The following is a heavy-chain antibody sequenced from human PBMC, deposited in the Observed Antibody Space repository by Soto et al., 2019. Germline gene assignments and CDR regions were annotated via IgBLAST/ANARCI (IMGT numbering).Heavy chain of an antibody. D-gene: IGHD2-21*02. CDR2: IYYSGST. CDR1: GGSISSGGYY. CDR3: ARDPETEDYYYGMDV. V-gene: IGHV4-31*03. J-gene: IGHJ6*02. Sequence: SETLSLTCTVSGGSISSGGYYWSWIRQHPGKGLEWIGYIYYSGSTYYNPSLKSRVTISVDTSKNQFSLKLSSVTAADTAVYYCARDPETEDYYYGMDVWGQGTTVTVSS.